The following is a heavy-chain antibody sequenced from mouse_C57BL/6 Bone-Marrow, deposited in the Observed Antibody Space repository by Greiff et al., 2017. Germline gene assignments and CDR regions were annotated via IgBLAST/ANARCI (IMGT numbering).Heavy chain of an antibody. CDR3: ERDRDYGSSFYAMDY. Sequence: EVKLVESGGGLVKPGGSLKLSCAASGFTFSSYAMSWVRQTPEKRLEWVATISDGGSYTYYPDNVKGQFTISRDNAKNNLYLQMSHLKSEDTAMYYCERDRDYGSSFYAMDYWGQGTSVTVSA. D-gene: IGHD1-1*01. CDR1: GFTFSSYA. J-gene: IGHJ4*01. V-gene: IGHV5-4*01. CDR2: ISDGGSYT.